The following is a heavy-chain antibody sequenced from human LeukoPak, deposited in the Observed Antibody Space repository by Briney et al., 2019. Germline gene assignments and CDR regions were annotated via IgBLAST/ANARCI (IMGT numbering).Heavy chain of an antibody. CDR3: ARESGYYYGSYFDY. V-gene: IGHV4-38-2*02. D-gene: IGHD3-22*01. CDR1: GYSISSDYY. Sequence: KASETLSLTCTVSGYSISSDYYWGWIRQPPGKGLEWIGSIHHSGRTYYNPSLKSRVTISVDKSKNQFSLKLSSVTAADTAVYYCARESGYYYGSYFDYWGQGTLVTVSS. CDR2: IHHSGRT. J-gene: IGHJ4*02.